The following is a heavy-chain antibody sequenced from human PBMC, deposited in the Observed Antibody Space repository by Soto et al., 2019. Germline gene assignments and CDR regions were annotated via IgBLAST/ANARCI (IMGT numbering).Heavy chain of an antibody. J-gene: IGHJ4*02. V-gene: IGHV3-48*03. Sequence: GGSLRLSCAASGFTFDNYEMNWARQAPGKGLEWVSYISSVGSTIYYADSVKGRFTISRDNAKNSLFLQMNSLRAEDTAVYYCAKEATNINNFHYWGQGTLVTVSS. CDR2: ISSVGSTI. D-gene: IGHD5-12*01. CDR1: GFTFDNYE. CDR3: AKEATNINNFHY.